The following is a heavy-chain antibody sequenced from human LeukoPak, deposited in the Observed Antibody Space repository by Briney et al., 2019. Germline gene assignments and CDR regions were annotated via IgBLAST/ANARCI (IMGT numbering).Heavy chain of an antibody. CDR1: GGSISGYY. CDR3: ARYGDPNYYFDY. J-gene: IGHJ4*02. Sequence: SETLSLTCTVSGGSISGYYWSWIRQPAGKGLEWIGRIYTGESTKYNPSLESRATLSVDTSKNQFSLRLSSVTATDTATYYCARYGDPNYYFDYWGQGILVTVSS. CDR2: IYTGEST. D-gene: IGHD2-21*02. V-gene: IGHV4-4*07.